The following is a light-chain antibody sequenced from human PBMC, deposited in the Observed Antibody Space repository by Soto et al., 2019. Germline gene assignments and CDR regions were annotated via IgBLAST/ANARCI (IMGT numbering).Light chain of an antibody. CDR2: GAS. J-gene: IGKJ1*01. Sequence: EIVITQSPATLSVSPGERASLSCRASQSVSSNVAWYQQKPGQAPRLLIYGASTRAPGIPARFSGSGSGTEFTLSISSLQSEDFAVYHCQQHNNWPWTFGQGTEVDIK. V-gene: IGKV3-15*01. CDR3: QQHNNWPWT. CDR1: QSVSSN.